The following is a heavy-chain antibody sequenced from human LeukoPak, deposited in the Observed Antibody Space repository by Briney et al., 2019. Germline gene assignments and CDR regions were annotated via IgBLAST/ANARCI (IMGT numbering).Heavy chain of an antibody. CDR1: GFTFSSYG. V-gene: IGHV3-33*01. J-gene: IGHJ3*02. D-gene: IGHD3-22*01. Sequence: GGSLRLSCAASGFTFSSYGMHWVRQAPGKGLEWVAVIWYDGSNKYHADSVKGRFTISRDNSKNTLYLQMNSLRAEDTAVYYCAREDDSSSYHAFDIWGQGTMVTVSS. CDR3: AREDDSSSYHAFDI. CDR2: IWYDGSNK.